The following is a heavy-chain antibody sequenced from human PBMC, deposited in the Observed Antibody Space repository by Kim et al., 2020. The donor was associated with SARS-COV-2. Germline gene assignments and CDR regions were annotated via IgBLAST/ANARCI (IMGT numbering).Heavy chain of an antibody. CDR2: INHSGST. J-gene: IGHJ1*01. Sequence: SETLSLTCAVYGGSFSGYYWSWIRQPPGKGLEWIGEINHSGSTNYNPSLKSRVTISVDTSKNQFSLKLSSVTAADTAVYYCARGEGGVGATPTFQHWGQGTLVTVSS. D-gene: IGHD1-26*01. V-gene: IGHV4-34*01. CDR3: ARGEGGVGATPTFQH. CDR1: GGSFSGYY.